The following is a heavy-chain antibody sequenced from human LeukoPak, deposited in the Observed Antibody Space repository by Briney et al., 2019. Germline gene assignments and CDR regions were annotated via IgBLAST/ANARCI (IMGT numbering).Heavy chain of an antibody. CDR1: EFTFDNHW. J-gene: IGHJ4*02. D-gene: IGHD5-12*01. CDR2: IDEDGDEK. Sequence: GGSLRLSCAASEFTFDNHWMAWVRQTPGRGPEWVANIDEDGDEKSYAESVKGRFSVSRDNGRTSLYLQMNSLRAEDTAIYYCARHVPRGRSDFDCWGQGVLVTVS. CDR3: ARHVPRGRSDFDC. V-gene: IGHV3-7*01.